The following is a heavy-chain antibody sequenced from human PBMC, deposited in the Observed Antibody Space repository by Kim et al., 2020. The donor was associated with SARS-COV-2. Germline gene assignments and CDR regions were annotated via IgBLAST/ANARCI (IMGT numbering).Heavy chain of an antibody. CDR3: AKSSALFWFGKGLSTFD. V-gene: IGHV3-30*18. CDR2: ISYDGSIK. Sequence: GGSLRLSCGASGFTFNNYAMHWVRQAPGKGLEWVAVISYDGSIKYYADSVKGHFTVSREWSNNTLYLQMRSLRPEDTALYYCAKSSALFWFGKGLSTFD. D-gene: IGHD3-10*01. CDR1: GFTFNNYA. J-gene: IGHJ3*01.